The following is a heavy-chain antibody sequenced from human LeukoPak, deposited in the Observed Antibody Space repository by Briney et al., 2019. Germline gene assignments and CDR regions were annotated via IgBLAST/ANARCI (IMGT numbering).Heavy chain of an antibody. V-gene: IGHV1-69*06. CDR3: ATGGTYYGSGSYNPPYFDY. CDR2: IIPIFGTA. J-gene: IGHJ4*02. D-gene: IGHD3-10*01. Sequence: AASVKVSCKASGGTFSSYAISWVRQAPGQGLEWMGGIIPIFGTANYAQKFQGRVTITADKSTSTAYMELSSLRSDDTAVYYCATGGTYYGSGSYNPPYFDYWGQGTLVTVSS. CDR1: GGTFSSYA.